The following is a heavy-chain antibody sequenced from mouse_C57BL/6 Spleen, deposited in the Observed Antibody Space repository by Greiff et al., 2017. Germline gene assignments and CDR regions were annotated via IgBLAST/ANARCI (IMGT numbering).Heavy chain of an antibody. V-gene: IGHV14-3*01. CDR1: GFNIKNTY. CDR3: ARSCGSSFYAMDY. CDR2: IDTANGNT. D-gene: IGHD1-1*01. Sequence: EVQLQQSVAELVRPGASVKLSCTASGFNIKNTYMPWVKQRPEQGLEWIGRIDTANGNTKYAPKVQGKGTITADTSSNTPYLQLSSLTSEDTAIYYCARSCGSSFYAMDYRGQGTSVTVSS. J-gene: IGHJ4*01.